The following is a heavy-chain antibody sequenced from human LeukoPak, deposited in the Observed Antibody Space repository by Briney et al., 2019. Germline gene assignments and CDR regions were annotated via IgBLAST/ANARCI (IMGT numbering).Heavy chain of an antibody. Sequence: GGSLRLSCAASGFTFSGSAMHWVRQAPGKGLEWVSSISSSSSYIYYADSVKGRFTISRDNAKNSLFLQMNSLRAEDTAVYYCAREGDGYNSPIDYWGQGTLVTVSS. CDR2: ISSSSSYI. D-gene: IGHD5-24*01. CDR3: AREGDGYNSPIDY. J-gene: IGHJ4*02. CDR1: GFTFSGSA. V-gene: IGHV3-21*01.